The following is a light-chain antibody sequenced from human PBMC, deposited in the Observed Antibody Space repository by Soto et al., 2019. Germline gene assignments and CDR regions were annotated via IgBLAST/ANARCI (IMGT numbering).Light chain of an antibody. CDR1: SSDVGAYNY. V-gene: IGLV2-14*01. Sequence: QSALTQPASVSGSPGQSITISCNGTSSDVGAYNYVSWYQQHPGKAPKLMIYDVNIRPSGVSNRFSGSKSGNTASLTISGLQAEDEADYYCTSSTTSTTMNFGGGTKVTVL. J-gene: IGLJ2*01. CDR2: DVN. CDR3: TSSTTSTTMN.